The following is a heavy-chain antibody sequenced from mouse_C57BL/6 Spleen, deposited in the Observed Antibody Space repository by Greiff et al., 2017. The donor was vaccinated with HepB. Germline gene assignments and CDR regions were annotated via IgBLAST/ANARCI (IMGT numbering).Heavy chain of an antibody. CDR2: IDPSDSYT. J-gene: IGHJ4*01. D-gene: IGHD1-1*01. V-gene: IGHV1-50*01. CDR1: GYTFTSYW. Sequence: QVQLKQPGAELVKPGASVKLSCKASGYTFTSYWMQWVKQRPGQGLEWIGDIDPSDSYTNYNQKFKGKATLTVDTSSSTAYMQLSSLTSEDSAVYYCASHYYGSSYDYYAMDYWGQGTSVTVSS. CDR3: ASHYYGSSYDYYAMDY.